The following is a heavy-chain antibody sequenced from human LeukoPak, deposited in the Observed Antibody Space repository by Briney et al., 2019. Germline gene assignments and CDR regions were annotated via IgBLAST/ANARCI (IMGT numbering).Heavy chain of an antibody. Sequence: GGSLRLSCAASGFIFSDYWMHWVRQAPGKGLVWVSRINTDGSSINYADSVKGRFTISRDNAKNMLHLQMNSLRAEDTAVYYCARDLTGLVSDYWGQGKMVTVSS. CDR1: GFIFSDYW. V-gene: IGHV3-74*01. CDR2: INTDGSSI. J-gene: IGHJ4*02. D-gene: IGHD3/OR15-3a*01. CDR3: ARDLTGLVSDY.